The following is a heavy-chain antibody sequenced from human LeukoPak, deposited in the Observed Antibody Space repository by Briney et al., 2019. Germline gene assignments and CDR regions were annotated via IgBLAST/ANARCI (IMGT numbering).Heavy chain of an antibody. V-gene: IGHV1-69*01. CDR2: IIPMFGTV. J-gene: IGHJ6*03. Sequence: GSSVKVSYKASGAPLSSHGCSWVRPAPGQGLGWMGGIIPMFGTVNYPQNFQGRVTITADEYTSTAYLDLSSLRSEDTAVYYCARVISIGQPPYFYYMDVWGKGTTVTVSS. CDR3: ARVISIGQPPYFYYMDV. D-gene: IGHD6-6*01. CDR1: GAPLSSHG.